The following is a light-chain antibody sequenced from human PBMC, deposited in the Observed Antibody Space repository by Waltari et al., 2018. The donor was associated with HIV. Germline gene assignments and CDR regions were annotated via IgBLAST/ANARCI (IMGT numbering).Light chain of an antibody. CDR2: YAS. J-gene: IGKJ1*01. Sequence: EIVMTQSPATLSLSPGERATLSCRASQSVGSNLAWYRQKPGQAPRLLIYYASTRATGIPARFSGNGSGTEFSLTISSLLSEDFAVYYCQQYNNWPPWTFGQGTKVEIK. CDR3: QQYNNWPPWT. V-gene: IGKV3-15*01. CDR1: QSVGSN.